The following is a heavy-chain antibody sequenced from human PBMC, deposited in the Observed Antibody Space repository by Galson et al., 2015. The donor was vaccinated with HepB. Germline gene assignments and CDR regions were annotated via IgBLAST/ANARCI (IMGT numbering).Heavy chain of an antibody. CDR3: AKDFGLDFGDSKGYYYYYGMDA. J-gene: IGHJ6*02. D-gene: IGHD4-17*01. Sequence: SLRLSCAASGFTFNTYGMHWVRQAPGKGLEWVAVISYDGGNKNYVDSVKGRFTISRDNSKNTVYLQMNSLRAEDRAVYFCAKDFGLDFGDSKGYYYYYGMDAWGQGTTVTVSS. CDR2: ISYDGGNK. CDR1: GFTFNTYG. V-gene: IGHV3-30*18.